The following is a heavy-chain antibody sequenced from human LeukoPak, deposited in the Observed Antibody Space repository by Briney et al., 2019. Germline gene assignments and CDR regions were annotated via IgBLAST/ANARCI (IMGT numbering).Heavy chain of an antibody. CDR3: ARENFGHSSGWWGHQKYYYYYYMDV. Sequence: SQTLSLTCTVSGGSISSSSYYWGWIREPPGKGLEWIGSIYYSGSTYYKPSLKSRVTISVDTSKNQFPLKLSSVTAADTAVYYCARENFGHSSGWWGHQKYYYYYYMDVWGKGTTVTVSS. J-gene: IGHJ6*03. CDR1: GGSISSSSYY. CDR2: IYYSGST. V-gene: IGHV4-39*06. D-gene: IGHD6-19*01.